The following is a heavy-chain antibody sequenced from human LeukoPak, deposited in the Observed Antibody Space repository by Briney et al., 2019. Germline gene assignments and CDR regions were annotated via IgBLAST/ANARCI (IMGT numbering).Heavy chain of an antibody. CDR1: GGSISSYY. CDR3: ARTAAGYYYYMDV. Sequence: TETLSLTCTVSGGSISSYYWSWIRQPPGKGLEWIGHIYYSGSTNYNPSLNSRVTISVDTSKNQFSLKLSSVTAADTAVYYCARTAAGYYYYMDVWGKGTTVTVSS. CDR2: IYYSGST. V-gene: IGHV4-59*01. D-gene: IGHD6-25*01. J-gene: IGHJ6*03.